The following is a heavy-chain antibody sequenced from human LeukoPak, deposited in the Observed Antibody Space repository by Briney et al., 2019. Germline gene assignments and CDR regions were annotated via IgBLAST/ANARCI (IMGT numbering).Heavy chain of an antibody. CDR2: INPNSGGT. D-gene: IGHD3-3*01. CDR1: GYTSTGYY. Sequence: ASVKVSCKASGYTSTGYYMHWVRQAPGQGLEWMGWINPNSGGTNYAQKFQGRVTMTRDTSISTAYMELSRLRSDDTAVYYCARGTGYDFWSGPICDYWGQGTLVTVSS. CDR3: ARGTGYDFWSGPICDY. V-gene: IGHV1-2*02. J-gene: IGHJ4*02.